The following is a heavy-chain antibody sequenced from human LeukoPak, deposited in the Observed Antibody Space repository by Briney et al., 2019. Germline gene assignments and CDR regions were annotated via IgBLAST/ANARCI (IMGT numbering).Heavy chain of an antibody. CDR1: GITFSHYS. D-gene: IGHD3-16*01. CDR3: ARDQGGVGY. V-gene: IGHV3-48*01. J-gene: IGHJ4*02. Sequence: GGSLRLSCVASGITFSHYSMNWVRQAPGKGLEWVSYISSFSGTINYADSVKGRFTISGDNAKNSLYLQMNSLRAEDTAVYYCARDQGGVGYWGQGTLVTVSS. CDR2: ISSFSGTI.